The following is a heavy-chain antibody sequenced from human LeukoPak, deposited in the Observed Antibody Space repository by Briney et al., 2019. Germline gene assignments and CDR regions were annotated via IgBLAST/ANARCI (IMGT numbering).Heavy chain of an antibody. Sequence: PSETLSLTCTVSGGSISSYYRSWIRQPAGKGLEWIGRIYTSGSTNYNPSLKSRVTMSVDTSKNQFSLKLSSVTAADTAVYYCARDLEGRSNSPGIWFDPWGQGTLATVSS. CDR3: ARDLEGRSNSPGIWFDP. CDR1: GGSISSYY. CDR2: IYTSGST. J-gene: IGHJ5*02. D-gene: IGHD1-14*01. V-gene: IGHV4-4*07.